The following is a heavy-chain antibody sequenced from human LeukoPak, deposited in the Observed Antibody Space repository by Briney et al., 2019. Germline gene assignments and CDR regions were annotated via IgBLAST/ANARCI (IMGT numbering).Heavy chain of an antibody. Sequence: PSGTLSLTCAVSGGPISSDNWWSWVRQPPGKGLEWIGDMYHSGSTKYNPSLKSRVTISVDKSKNQFSLKLSSVTAADTAVYYCARLWLLNLDKWGQGTLVTVSS. V-gene: IGHV4-4*02. CDR3: ARLWLLNLDK. CDR1: GGPISSDNW. J-gene: IGHJ4*02. D-gene: IGHD6-19*01. CDR2: MYHSGST.